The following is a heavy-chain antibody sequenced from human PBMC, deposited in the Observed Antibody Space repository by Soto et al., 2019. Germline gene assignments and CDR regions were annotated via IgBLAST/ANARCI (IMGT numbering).Heavy chain of an antibody. CDR3: ARGEYYDSSGYPVYYYGMDV. V-gene: IGHV1-69*01. Sequence: QVQLVQSGAEVKKPGSSVKVSCKASGGTFSSYAISWVRQAPGQGLEGMGGIIPIFGTANYAQKFQGRVTITADESTSTAYMELSSLRSEDTAVYYCARGEYYDSSGYPVYYYGMDVWGQGTTVTVSS. CDR1: GGTFSSYA. J-gene: IGHJ6*02. D-gene: IGHD3-22*01. CDR2: IIPIFGTA.